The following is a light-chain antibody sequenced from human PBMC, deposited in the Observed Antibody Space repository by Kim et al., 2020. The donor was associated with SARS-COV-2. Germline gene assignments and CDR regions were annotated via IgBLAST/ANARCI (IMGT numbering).Light chain of an antibody. CDR1: EVGDKY. CDR3: QAWDSSSVV. J-gene: IGLJ2*01. V-gene: IGLV3-1*01. CDR2: KER. Sequence: SVSPGQTASINCSGDEVGDKYGYRYQQKPGQAPVMVIYKERKRPLGIPVRCSGSNSGNTATLSMSGTQAMAEADYYWQAWDSSSVVFGGGTQLTVL.